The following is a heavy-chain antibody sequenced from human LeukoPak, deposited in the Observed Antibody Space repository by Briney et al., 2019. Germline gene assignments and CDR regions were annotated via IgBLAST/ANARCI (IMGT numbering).Heavy chain of an antibody. J-gene: IGHJ6*03. V-gene: IGHV4-38-2*01. CDR3: ARQSGSYSTWYYVDV. D-gene: IGHD1-26*01. Sequence: SETLSLTCAVSGYSISSGYYWGWIGPPPGKGLEWVGSISQSGSTYYSPSLKRRVAISVDTPKNQFSLNLRYVTAADTAVYYCARQSGSYSTWYYVDVWGKGTTVSVSS. CDR1: GYSISSGYY. CDR2: ISQSGST.